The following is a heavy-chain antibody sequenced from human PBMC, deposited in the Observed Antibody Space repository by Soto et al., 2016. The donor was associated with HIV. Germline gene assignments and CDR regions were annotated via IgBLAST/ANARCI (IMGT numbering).Heavy chain of an antibody. J-gene: IGHJ4*02. CDR1: GGTFSTYT. CDR2: IIPIRGIT. D-gene: IGHD3-22*01. Sequence: QVQLVQSGAEVKKPGSSVNVSSKASGGTFSTYTLSWVRQAPGQGLEWMGDIIPIRGITDYAQRFQGRVTITADKSTDTAYMELSSLRSEDTAVYYCARDYYDSSGYLRNWGQGTLVTVSS. V-gene: IGHV1-69*10. CDR3: ARDYYDSSGYLRN.